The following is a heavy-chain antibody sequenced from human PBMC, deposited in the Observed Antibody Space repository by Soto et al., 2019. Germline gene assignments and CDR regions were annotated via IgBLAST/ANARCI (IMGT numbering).Heavy chain of an antibody. CDR1: GTIFSSYT. Sequence: QVQLVQSGAEVKKPGSSVRVSCKASGTIFSSYTISWVRQAPGQGLEWMGRIIPILGETNSAQKFQGRVTLTADKSTNTAYMQLHSLRLEDTAVYYWARGLGGRMDDWGQGTTVTVSS. D-gene: IGHD3-16*01. J-gene: IGHJ6*02. CDR2: IIPILGET. V-gene: IGHV1-69*08. CDR3: ARGLGGRMDD.